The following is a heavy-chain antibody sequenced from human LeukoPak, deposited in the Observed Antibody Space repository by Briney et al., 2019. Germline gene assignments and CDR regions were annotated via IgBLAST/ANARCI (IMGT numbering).Heavy chain of an antibody. CDR1: GYTFTAYY. V-gene: IGHV1-2*06. D-gene: IGHD3-10*01. Sequence: ASVKVSCKASGYTFTAYYVHWVRQAPGQGLEWMGRINPNSGGSNYAQKFQDRVTMTRDTSISTAYMEPSRLTSDDTAMYYCARDLDRDDDYWGQGTLVTVSS. J-gene: IGHJ4*02. CDR2: INPNSGGS. CDR3: ARDLDRDDDY.